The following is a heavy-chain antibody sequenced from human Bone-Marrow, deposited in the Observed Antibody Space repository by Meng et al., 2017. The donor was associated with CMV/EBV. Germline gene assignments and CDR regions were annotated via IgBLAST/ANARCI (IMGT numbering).Heavy chain of an antibody. D-gene: IGHD4-17*01. CDR3: ATLTVTTGEAFDF. CDR1: GFTFSSYS. V-gene: IGHV3-21*01. J-gene: IGHJ4*02. Sequence: CATSGFTFSSYSMNWVRQAPGKGLEWVSSISSSRSYISYADSVKSRFTISRDNAKNSLYLQMDSLRAEDTAVYYCATLTVTTGEAFDFWGQGTLVTVSS. CDR2: ISSSRSYI.